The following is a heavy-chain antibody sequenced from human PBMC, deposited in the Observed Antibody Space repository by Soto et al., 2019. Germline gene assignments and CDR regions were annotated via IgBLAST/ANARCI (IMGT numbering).Heavy chain of an antibody. V-gene: IGHV5-10-1*03. D-gene: IGHD6-6*01. CDR3: ARRGSSSSFFYDS. CDR2: IHPSDSYI. J-gene: IGHJ4*02. CDR1: GYSFTSSW. Sequence: EVQLVQSGAEVKKPGEALRISCQGSGYSFTSSWISWVRQMPGEGLEWMGRIHPSDSYINYSPSFQGRVTISADKSISTAYLQWSSLKASDTAMYYCARRGSSSSFFYDSWGQGTLVTVSS.